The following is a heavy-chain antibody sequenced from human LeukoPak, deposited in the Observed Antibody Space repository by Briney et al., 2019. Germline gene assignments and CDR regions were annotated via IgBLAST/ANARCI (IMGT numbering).Heavy chain of an antibody. V-gene: IGHV3-21*01. CDR3: ARDYHYYDSSGVFDY. J-gene: IGHJ4*02. Sequence: GGSLRLSCAASGFTFSSYSMNWVRQAPGKGLEWVSSISSSSSYIYYADSVKGRFTISRDNAKNSLYLQMNSLRAEDTAVYYCARDYHYYDSSGVFDYWGQGTLVTVSS. CDR1: GFTFSSYS. CDR2: ISSSSSYI. D-gene: IGHD3-22*01.